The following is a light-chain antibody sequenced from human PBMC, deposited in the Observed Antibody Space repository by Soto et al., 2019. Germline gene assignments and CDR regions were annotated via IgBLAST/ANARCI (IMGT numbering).Light chain of an antibody. Sequence: ENVLTQSPGTLSLSPGERSPLSGMASQSVSSSYLAWYKQKPGQALRLLIYGESSRATGIRDRFSGSGSGTDFTLTFRRLEPEDLAVYDCQMYGSSLWTFGQGTKVDIK. CDR2: GES. CDR3: QMYGSSLWT. CDR1: QSVSSSY. V-gene: IGKV3-20*01. J-gene: IGKJ1*01.